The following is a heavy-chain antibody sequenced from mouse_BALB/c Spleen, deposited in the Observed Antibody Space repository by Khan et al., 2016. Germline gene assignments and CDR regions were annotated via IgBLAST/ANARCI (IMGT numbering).Heavy chain of an antibody. J-gene: IGHJ2*01. CDR1: GYAFTNYL. CDR2: INPGSGGT. D-gene: IGHD2-4*01. Sequence: VQLQESGAELVRPGTSVKVSCKASGYAFTNYLIEWVKQRPGQGLEWIGVINPGSGGTNYNEKFKGKATLTADKSSSTAYMQLSSLTSDDSAVYCCARGHDYDDYFDYWGQGTTLTVSS. V-gene: IGHV1-54*01. CDR3: ARGHDYDDYFDY.